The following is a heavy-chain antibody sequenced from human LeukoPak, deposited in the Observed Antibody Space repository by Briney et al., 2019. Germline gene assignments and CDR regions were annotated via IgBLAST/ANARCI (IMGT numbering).Heavy chain of an antibody. Sequence: PGGSLRLSCAASGFTFSSYAMHWVRQAPGKGLEWVAVISYDGSNKCYADSVKGRFAISRDNSKNTLYLQMNSLRAEDTAVYYCARDANYDFWSGPGSDWGQGTLVTVSS. V-gene: IGHV3-30*09. CDR3: ARDANYDFWSGPGSD. D-gene: IGHD3-3*01. J-gene: IGHJ4*02. CDR1: GFTFSSYA. CDR2: ISYDGSNK.